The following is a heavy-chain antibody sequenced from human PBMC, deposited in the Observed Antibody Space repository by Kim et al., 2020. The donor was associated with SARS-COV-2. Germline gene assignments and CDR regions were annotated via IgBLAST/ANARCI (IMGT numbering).Heavy chain of an antibody. CDR3: ARPLRGAQAGYGS. D-gene: IGHD1-1*01. V-gene: IGHV1-3*01. CDR1: GYTFTSYA. Sequence: ASVKVSCKASGYTFTSYAMHWVRQAPGQRLEWMGWINAGNGNTKYSQKFRGRVTITRDTSASTAYMELSSLRSEDTAVYYCARPLRGAQAGYGSWGQGTLVTVSS. J-gene: IGHJ4*02. CDR2: INAGNGNT.